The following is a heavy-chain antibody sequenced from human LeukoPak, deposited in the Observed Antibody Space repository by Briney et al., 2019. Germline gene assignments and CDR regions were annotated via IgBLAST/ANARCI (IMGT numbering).Heavy chain of an antibody. CDR1: GGSISSSSYI. CDR2: IYYSGST. Sequence: SETLSLACTVSGGSISSSSYIWGWIRQRPGKGLEWIGSIYYSGSTYYNPSLKSRVIISVDTSKNQFSLKLSSVTAADTAVYYCARGTVVNSHYYYYYYMDVWGKGTTVTVSS. CDR3: ARGTVVNSHYYYYYYMDV. D-gene: IGHD4-23*01. J-gene: IGHJ6*03. V-gene: IGHV4-39*07.